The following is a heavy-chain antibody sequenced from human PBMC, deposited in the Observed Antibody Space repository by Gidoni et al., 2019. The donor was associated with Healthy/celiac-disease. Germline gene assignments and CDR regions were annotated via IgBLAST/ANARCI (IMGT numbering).Heavy chain of an antibody. CDR3: AADRDGGHSA. V-gene: IGHV1-58*02. J-gene: IGHJ4*02. D-gene: IGHD2-21*02. Sequence: QMQLVQSGPEVKKPGTSVKVSCTASGFTFTSSAMQWVRQGRGQRLEWIGWIVVGMGNTNYAHKFQERVTFTRDMSTSTAYMELRSMRYEDTAVYYCAADRDGGHSAWGQGTLVTVSS. CDR1: GFTFTSSA. CDR2: IVVGMGNT.